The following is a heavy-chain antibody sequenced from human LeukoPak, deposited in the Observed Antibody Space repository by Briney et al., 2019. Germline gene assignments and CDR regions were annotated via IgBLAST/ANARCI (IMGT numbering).Heavy chain of an antibody. CDR2: IRYDGSNK. Sequence: GGSLRLSCAASGSTFSSYGMHWVRQAPGKGLEWVAFIRYDGSNKYYADSVKGRFTISRDNSKNTLYLQMNSLRAEDTAVYYCAKEPMVRGVTDYYYMDVWGKGTTVTVSS. J-gene: IGHJ6*03. CDR1: GSTFSSYG. V-gene: IGHV3-30*02. D-gene: IGHD3-10*01. CDR3: AKEPMVRGVTDYYYMDV.